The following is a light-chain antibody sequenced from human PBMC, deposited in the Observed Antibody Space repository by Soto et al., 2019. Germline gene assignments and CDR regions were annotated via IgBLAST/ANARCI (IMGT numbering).Light chain of an antibody. CDR2: QTS. J-gene: IGKJ4*01. CDR1: QSVSSN. Sequence: EIVMTQSPGTLSVSPGERATFSCRASQSVSSNLAWYQQKPGQAPRLLIYQTSIRATGIPARFSGSGSGTDFTLTISSLEPEDFAVYYCQQRSNWPLTFGGGTKVDIK. CDR3: QQRSNWPLT. V-gene: IGKV3-11*01.